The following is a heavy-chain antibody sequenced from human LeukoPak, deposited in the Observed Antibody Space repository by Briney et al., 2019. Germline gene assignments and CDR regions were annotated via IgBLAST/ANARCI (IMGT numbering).Heavy chain of an antibody. CDR3: ARDVKPYYDYVWGSFIFDY. CDR1: GFTFSSYA. V-gene: IGHV3-23*01. D-gene: IGHD3-16*01. Sequence: GGSLRLSCAASGFTFSSYAMSWVRQAPGKGLEWVSAISGSGGSTYYADSVKGRFTISRDNSKNTLYLQMNSLRAEDTAVYYCARDVKPYYDYVWGSFIFDYWGQGTLVTVSS. CDR2: ISGSGGST. J-gene: IGHJ4*02.